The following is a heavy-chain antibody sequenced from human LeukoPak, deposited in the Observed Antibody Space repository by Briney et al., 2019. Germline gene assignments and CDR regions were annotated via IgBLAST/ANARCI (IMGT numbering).Heavy chain of an antibody. J-gene: IGHJ6*03. Sequence: GSLRLSCAASGFTFNTYGMSWVRQAPGKGLEWIGEIKSRVTISVDTSKNQFSLKLSSVTAADTAVYYCARLSLRREIYYYYYMDVWGKGTTVTISS. CDR2: IK. CDR1: GFTFNTYG. CDR3: ARLSLRREIYYYYYMDV. V-gene: IGHV4-34*01.